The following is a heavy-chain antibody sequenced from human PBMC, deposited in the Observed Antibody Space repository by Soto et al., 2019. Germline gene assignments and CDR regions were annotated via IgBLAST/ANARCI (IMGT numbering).Heavy chain of an antibody. CDR2: ISAGGGST. CDR1: GFTFSSYA. CDR3: TRGDWYFDK. V-gene: IGHV3-23*01. Sequence: EVQLLESGGGLVQPGGSLRLSCAASGFTFSSYAMSWVRQAPGKGLEWVSSISAGGGSTYYADSVKGRFTISRDNSKNTLSLQMNSLRAEDTAVYYCTRGDWYFDKWGQGTLVTVSS. D-gene: IGHD2-21*01. J-gene: IGHJ4*02.